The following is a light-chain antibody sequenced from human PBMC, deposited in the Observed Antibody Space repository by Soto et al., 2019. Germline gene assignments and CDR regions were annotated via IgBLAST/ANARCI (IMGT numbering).Light chain of an antibody. CDR1: SSNIGAGYD. CDR3: QSYDSSLSGWV. V-gene: IGLV1-40*01. CDR2: GNS. Sequence: QLVLTQPPSVSGAPGQRVTISCTGSSSNIGAGYDVHWYQQLPGTAPKLLIYGNSNRPSGVPDRFSGSKSGTSASLAITGLQAEDEADNYCQSYDSSLSGWVFGGGTKLTVL. J-gene: IGLJ3*02.